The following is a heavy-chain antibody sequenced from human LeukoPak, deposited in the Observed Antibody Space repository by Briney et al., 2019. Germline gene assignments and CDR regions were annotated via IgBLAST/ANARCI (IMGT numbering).Heavy chain of an antibody. CDR2: INPNSGDT. V-gene: IGHV1-2*02. D-gene: IGHD6-13*01. J-gene: IGHJ4*02. Sequence: GASVKVSCKASGYTFSGYYIYWVRQAPGQGLEWMGGINPNSGDTNYAQKFQGRVTMTRDTSISTAYMELSRLRSDDTAVYYCARGGGQQRLIHLDYWGQGTLVTVSS. CDR3: ARGGGQQRLIHLDY. CDR1: GYTFSGYY.